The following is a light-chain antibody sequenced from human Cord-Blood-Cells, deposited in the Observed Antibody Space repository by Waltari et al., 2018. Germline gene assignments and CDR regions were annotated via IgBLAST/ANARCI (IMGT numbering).Light chain of an antibody. Sequence: DIQMTQSPSSLSASVADRVTITCLASQGISNYSAWYQQKPVKFPILLIYAASTLQSVVPSRFSGSGSGTDFTLTISGLQPEDDATYYCQKYNSAPRTFGQWTKVEIK. V-gene: IGKV1-27*01. CDR1: QGISNY. J-gene: IGKJ1*01. CDR3: QKYNSAPRT. CDR2: AAS.